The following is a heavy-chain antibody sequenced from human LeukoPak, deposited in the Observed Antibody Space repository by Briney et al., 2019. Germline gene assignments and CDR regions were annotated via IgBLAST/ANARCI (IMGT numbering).Heavy chain of an antibody. Sequence: GGSLRLSCAASGFTFSSYAMSWVRQAPGKGLEWVSAISGSGGSTYYADSVKGRFTISRDNSKNTLYLQVNSLRAEDTAVYYCAKVVGVRLLWFGSGSFDYWGQGTLVTVSS. CDR1: GFTFSSYA. D-gene: IGHD3-10*01. CDR2: ISGSGGST. CDR3: AKVVGVRLLWFGSGSFDY. J-gene: IGHJ4*02. V-gene: IGHV3-23*01.